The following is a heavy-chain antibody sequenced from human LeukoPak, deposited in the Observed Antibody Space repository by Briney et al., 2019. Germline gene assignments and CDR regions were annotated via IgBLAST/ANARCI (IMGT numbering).Heavy chain of an antibody. J-gene: IGHJ5*02. CDR2: INPSGGST. V-gene: IGHV1-46*01. Sequence: ASVKVSCKASGYAFTRYYMHWVRQAPGQGLEWMGIINPSGGSTSYAQKFQGRVTMTRDTSTSTVYMELSSLRSEDTAVYYCARGCSSTSCYLPSWFDPWGQGTLVTVSS. CDR3: ARGCSSTSCYLPSWFDP. D-gene: IGHD2-2*01. CDR1: GYAFTRYY.